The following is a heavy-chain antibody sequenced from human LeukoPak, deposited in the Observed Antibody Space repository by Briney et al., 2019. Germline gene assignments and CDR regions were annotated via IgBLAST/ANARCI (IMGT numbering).Heavy chain of an antibody. D-gene: IGHD2-2*01. J-gene: IGHJ5*02. CDR1: GYTFTDYY. CDR3: ARGMGVLVPAATWFDP. Sequence: ASVKVSCKSSGYTFTDYYMHWVRQAPGQGLQWMGWINPNSGDTNYAQNFQGRVTITRDTAISTAYMDLSRLRSDDTAVYYCARGMGVLVPAATWFDPWGQGTLVTVSS. CDR2: INPNSGDT. V-gene: IGHV1-2*02.